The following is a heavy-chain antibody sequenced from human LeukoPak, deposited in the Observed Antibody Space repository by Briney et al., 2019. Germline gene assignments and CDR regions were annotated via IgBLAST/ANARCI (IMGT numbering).Heavy chain of an antibody. CDR3: AKDPVAAAGTFYYMAV. CDR2: IIGSGGST. V-gene: IGHV3-23*01. CDR1: GFTFDDYG. Sequence: GGCLRLSCAASGFTFDDYGMSWVRQGPGKGLEWVSAIIGSGGSTYYADSVKGRFTISRDNAKNSLYLQMNSLRAEDTAVYYCAKDPVAAAGTFYYMAVWGKGTTVTVSS. D-gene: IGHD6-25*01. J-gene: IGHJ6*03.